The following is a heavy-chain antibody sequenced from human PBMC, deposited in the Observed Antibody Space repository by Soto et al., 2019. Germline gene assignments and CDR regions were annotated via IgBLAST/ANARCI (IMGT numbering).Heavy chain of an antibody. CDR1: GGSISITSYY. CDR3: VRQSEYYYATGRAAPLYGLDV. J-gene: IGHJ6*02. V-gene: IGHV4-39*01. CDR2: IYYSGST. Sequence: QLQLQESGPGLVMPSETLSLTCTVSGGSISITSYYWGWIRQPPGKGLEWIGNIYYSGSTYHNPSLKSRDTVSVDTTKNQFYLKVSSVTAADTAMYYCVRQSEYYYATGRAAPLYGLDVWGQGTTVTVS. D-gene: IGHD3-10*01.